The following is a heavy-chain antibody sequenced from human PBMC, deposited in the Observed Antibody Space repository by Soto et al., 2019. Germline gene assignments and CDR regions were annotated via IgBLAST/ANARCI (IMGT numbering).Heavy chain of an antibody. V-gene: IGHV1-46*01. D-gene: IGHD1-1*01. CDR1: GYTFTRYY. CDR3: ARSPVPTGTTLYYFDY. CDR2: IDPSAGST. Sequence: ASVKVSCKASGYTFTRYYMHWVRQAPGQGLEWMGVIDPSAGSTTWAQRFKGRIAMTRDTSTSTVYMELSSLSSEDTAVYYCARSPVPTGTTLYYFDYWGQGTLVTVSS. J-gene: IGHJ4*02.